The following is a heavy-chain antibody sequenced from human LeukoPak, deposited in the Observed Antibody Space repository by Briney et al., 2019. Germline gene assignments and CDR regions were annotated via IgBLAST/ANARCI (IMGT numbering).Heavy chain of an antibody. CDR1: GFTFSSYS. Sequence: GGSLRLSCAASGFTFSSYSMNWVRQAPGKGLEWVSSISSSSSYIYYADSVKGRFTISRDNAKNSLYLQMNSLRAEDTAVYYCARVSGGGSGGYELDYWGQGTLVTVSS. CDR2: ISSSSSYI. J-gene: IGHJ4*02. D-gene: IGHD5-12*01. CDR3: ARVSGGGSGGYELDY. V-gene: IGHV3-21*01.